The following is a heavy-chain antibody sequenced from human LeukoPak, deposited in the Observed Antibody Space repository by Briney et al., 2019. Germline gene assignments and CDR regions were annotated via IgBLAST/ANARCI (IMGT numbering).Heavy chain of an antibody. Sequence: SETLSLTCTVSGGSISSYYRSWIRQPAGKGLEWIGRIYTSGSTNYNPSLKSRVTMSVDTSKNHFSLKLSSVTAADTAVYYCARDSRESSSWYTYYYYYYMDVWGKGTTVTISS. CDR2: IYTSGST. CDR1: GGSISSYY. CDR3: ARDSRESSSWYTYYYYYYMDV. V-gene: IGHV4-4*07. J-gene: IGHJ6*03. D-gene: IGHD6-13*01.